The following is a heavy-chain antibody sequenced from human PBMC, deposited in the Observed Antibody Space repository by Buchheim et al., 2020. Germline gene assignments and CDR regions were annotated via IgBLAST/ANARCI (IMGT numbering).Heavy chain of an antibody. CDR3: TRAGGGNYHEGYYYYGMDV. D-gene: IGHD1-26*01. CDR1: GLTFSDHY. Sequence: EVQLVESGGGLVQPGGSLRLSCAVSGLTFSDHYMDWVRQAPGKGLEWIGRTRNKANSYTTEYAPSVKGRFAIPRDSSKYSLYLQMNSLKTEDTAVYYCTRAGGGNYHEGYYYYGMDVWGQGTT. CDR2: TRNKANSYTT. V-gene: IGHV3-72*01. J-gene: IGHJ6*02.